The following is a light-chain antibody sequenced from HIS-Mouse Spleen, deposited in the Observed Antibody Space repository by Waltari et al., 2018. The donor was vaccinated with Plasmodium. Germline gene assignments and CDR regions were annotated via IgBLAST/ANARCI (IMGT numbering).Light chain of an antibody. J-gene: IGLJ3*02. Sequence: SYELTQPPSVSVSPGQTARSTCSGDVLPKKYAYWYQQKSGQAPVLVIYEDSKRSSGIPDGFSGSSSGTMATLTISGAQVEDEADYYCYSTDSSGNHRVFGGGTKLTVL. CDR2: EDS. CDR1: VLPKKY. CDR3: YSTDSSGNHRV. V-gene: IGLV3-10*01.